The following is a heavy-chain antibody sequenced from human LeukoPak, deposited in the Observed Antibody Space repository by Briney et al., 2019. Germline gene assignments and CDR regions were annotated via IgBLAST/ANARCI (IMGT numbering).Heavy chain of an antibody. J-gene: IGHJ2*01. CDR1: GGSISSYY. CDR2: IYTSGST. V-gene: IGHV4-4*07. Sequence: SETLSLTCTVSGGSISSYYWSWIRQPAGKGLEWIGRIYTSGSTNYNPSLKSRVTMSVDTSKNQFSLKLSSVTAADTAVYYCARAGGIAYYDSSGYYGTPYWYFDLWGRGTLVTVSS. CDR3: ARAGGIAYYDSSGYYGTPYWYFDL. D-gene: IGHD3-22*01.